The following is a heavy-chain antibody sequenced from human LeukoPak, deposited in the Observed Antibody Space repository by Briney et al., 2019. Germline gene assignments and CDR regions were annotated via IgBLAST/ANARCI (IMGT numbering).Heavy chain of an antibody. D-gene: IGHD6-19*01. CDR1: GFTFNNSC. CDR2: INSDGTST. V-gene: IGHV3-74*01. J-gene: IGHJ4*02. CDR3: AKGGSGWYRSHFDY. Sequence: GGSLRLSCAASGFTFNNSCMHWVRQAPGKGLMWVSRINSDGTSTSYADSVKGRFTISRDNAKNTLYLQLNSLRAEDTALYYCAKGGSGWYRSHFDYWGQGTLVTVSS.